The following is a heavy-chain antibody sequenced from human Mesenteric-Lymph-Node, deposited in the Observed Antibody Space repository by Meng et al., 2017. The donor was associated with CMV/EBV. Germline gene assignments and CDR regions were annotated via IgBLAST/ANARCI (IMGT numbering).Heavy chain of an antibody. J-gene: IGHJ4*02. CDR3: ARTLGFHNFGDYGF. Sequence: SAYTFTASYLHWVRQAPGQGLEWMGWILPNTGGTNYAEKFQGRVTMTRDTSISTVFMELSRLTSDDTAIYYCARTLGFHNFGDYGFWGQGTLVTVSS. D-gene: IGHD4-17*01. CDR2: ILPNTGGT. CDR1: AYTFTASY. V-gene: IGHV1-2*02.